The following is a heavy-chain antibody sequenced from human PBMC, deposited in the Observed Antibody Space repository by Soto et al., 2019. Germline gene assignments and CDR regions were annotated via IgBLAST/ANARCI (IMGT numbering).Heavy chain of an antibody. V-gene: IGHV2-5*02. CDR2: IYWDDDK. CDR1: GFSLTTSGVG. Sequence: QITLKESGPTLLKPTQTLTLTCTFSGFSLTTSGVGVGWIRQPPGKALEWLALIYWDDDKRYSPSLKSSLTTXKXTSXNQVVLTMTNMDPVDTATYYCAHLHTTGTTAHFDFWGQGTLVTVSS. CDR3: AHLHTTGTTAHFDF. D-gene: IGHD1-1*01. J-gene: IGHJ4*02.